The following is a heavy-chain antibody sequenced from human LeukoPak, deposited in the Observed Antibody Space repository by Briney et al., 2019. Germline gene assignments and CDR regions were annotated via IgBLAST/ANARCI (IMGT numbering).Heavy chain of an antibody. Sequence: SETLSLTCTVSGGSISSYYWSWIRQPPGKGLELIGYIYTSGSTNYNPSLKSRVTISVDTSKNQFSLKLSSVTAADTAVYYCARRGSTALFDYWGQGTLVTVSS. CDR2: IYTSGST. V-gene: IGHV4-4*09. D-gene: IGHD6-13*01. CDR3: ARRGSTALFDY. J-gene: IGHJ4*02. CDR1: GGSISSYY.